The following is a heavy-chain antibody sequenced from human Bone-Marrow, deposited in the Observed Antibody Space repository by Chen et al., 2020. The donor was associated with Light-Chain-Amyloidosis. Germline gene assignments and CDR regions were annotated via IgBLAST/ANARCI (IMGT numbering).Heavy chain of an antibody. V-gene: IGHV3-23*04. J-gene: IGHJ3*02. CDR1: GFAFSSYA. CDR2: IRGSGGRR. D-gene: IGHD3-9*01. Sequence: EVQLVESGGGLLQRGGSLRLSCAASGFAFSSYAMSWVRQAPGKGLEWVSTIRGSGGRRYYGDSVKGRLTISRDNSKNALFLQMNSLRAEDTAVYYCAKDISYDDILPGYPADAFDIWGQGKMVTVSS. CDR3: AKDISYDDILPGYPADAFDI.